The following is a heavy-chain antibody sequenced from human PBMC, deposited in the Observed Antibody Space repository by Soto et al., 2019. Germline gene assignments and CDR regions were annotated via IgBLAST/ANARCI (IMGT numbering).Heavy chain of an antibody. Sequence: QVQLVESGGGVVQPGRSLRLSCAASGFTFSSYGMHWVRQAPGKGLEWVAVISYDGSNKYYADSVKGRFTISRDNSKNTLYLQMNSLRAEDTAVYYCATLGIAAQHLYYYYYGMDVWGQGTTVTVSS. J-gene: IGHJ6*02. V-gene: IGHV3-30*03. CDR1: GFTFSSYG. CDR3: ATLGIAAQHLYYYYYGMDV. D-gene: IGHD6-13*01. CDR2: ISYDGSNK.